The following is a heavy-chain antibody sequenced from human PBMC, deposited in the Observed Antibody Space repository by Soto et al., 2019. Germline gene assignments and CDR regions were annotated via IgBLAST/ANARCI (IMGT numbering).Heavy chain of an antibody. J-gene: IGHJ4*02. CDR3: ARRSSGWYFDY. CDR2: ISYDGSNK. D-gene: IGHD6-19*01. V-gene: IGHV3-30*03. CDR1: GFTFSNSD. Sequence: GGSLRLSCAASGFTFSNSDMSWVRQAPGKGLEWVAVISYDGSNKYYADSVKGRFTISRDNSKNTLYLQMNSLRAEDTAVYYCARRSSGWYFDYWGQGTLVTVSS.